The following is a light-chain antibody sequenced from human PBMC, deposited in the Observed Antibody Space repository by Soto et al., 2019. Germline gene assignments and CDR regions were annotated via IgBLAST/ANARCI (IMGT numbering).Light chain of an antibody. J-gene: IGKJ2*01. CDR2: AAS. V-gene: IGKV1-39*01. Sequence: DIQMTQSPSSLSASVGDRVTITCRASQSISSYLNWYQQKPGKAPKLLTYAASSLKSGVPSRFSGSGSGTDFTLTISSLQPEDFATYYCQQSYSTLYTFGQGTKLEIK. CDR1: QSISSY. CDR3: QQSYSTLYT.